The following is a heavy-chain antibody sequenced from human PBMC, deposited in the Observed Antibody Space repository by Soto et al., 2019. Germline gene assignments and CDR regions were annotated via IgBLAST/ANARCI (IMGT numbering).Heavy chain of an antibody. CDR3: ARERGGYCSGGSCYSGWFDP. CDR2: LIPLFGTA. J-gene: IGHJ5*02. CDR1: GGTFSSYA. D-gene: IGHD2-15*01. Sequence: VQLVQSGAEVKKPGSSVPVSCKASGGTFSSYAICWVRQAPGHGLEWMGGLIPLFGTANYAQKFQGRVTITADESTSTAYMELSSLRSEDTAVYYCARERGGYCSGGSCYSGWFDPCGQGTLVTVS. V-gene: IGHV1-69*01.